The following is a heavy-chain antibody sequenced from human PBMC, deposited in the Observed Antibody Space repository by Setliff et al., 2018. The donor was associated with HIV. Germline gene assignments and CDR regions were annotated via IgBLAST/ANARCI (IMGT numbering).Heavy chain of an antibody. D-gene: IGHD1-7*01. Sequence: PGGSLRLSCAGSDSGDSGFIFSDYFMTWVRQAPGKGLEWLCYISSSGTTTYYADSVKGRFTISRDNAKNSLYLQMNTLRAEDTAAYYCAREGITGTTLHPYWGQGTLVTVSS. V-gene: IGHV3-11*04. CDR3: AREGITGTTLHPY. CDR1: GFIFSDYF. CDR2: ISSSGTTT. J-gene: IGHJ4*02.